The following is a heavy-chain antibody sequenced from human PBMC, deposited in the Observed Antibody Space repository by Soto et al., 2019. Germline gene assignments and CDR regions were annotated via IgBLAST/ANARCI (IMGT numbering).Heavy chain of an antibody. J-gene: IGHJ5*01. CDR2: INPDTGAT. CDR1: GYTFTAYY. V-gene: IGHV1-2*02. D-gene: IGHD3-10*01. Sequence: ASVKVSCKASGYTFTAYYIHWVRQAPGQGPEWMAWINPDTGATYSAPKFQGRVTVTSDTSINTSSMELSSLRSDDTAVYYCASVKYGNLRPPTSWLDSWGQGTLVTVSS. CDR3: ASVKYGNLRPPTSWLDS.